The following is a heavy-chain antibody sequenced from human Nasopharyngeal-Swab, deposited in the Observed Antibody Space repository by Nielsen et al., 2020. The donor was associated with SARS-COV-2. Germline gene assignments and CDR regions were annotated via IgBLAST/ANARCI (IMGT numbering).Heavy chain of an antibody. D-gene: IGHD6-13*01. J-gene: IGHJ4*01. Sequence: GGSLRLSCSASGFTFSSYAMNWVRQAPGKGLEYVSAISSNGGSTYYADSVKGRFTISRDNSKNTLYLQMTSLRAEDTAVYYCVKDHSSNWYHYFDDWGQGTPVTVSS. CDR1: GFTFSSYA. CDR2: ISSNGGST. CDR3: VKDHSSNWYHYFDD. V-gene: IGHV3-64D*09.